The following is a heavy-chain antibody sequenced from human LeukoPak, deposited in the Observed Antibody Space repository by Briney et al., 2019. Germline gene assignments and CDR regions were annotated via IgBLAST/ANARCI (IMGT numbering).Heavy chain of an antibody. Sequence: PSETLSLTCTVSGGSISSSGYYWGWVRQPPGKGLEWIASIYYSRSTSYNPSLRSRVTISVDTSKNQFSLKPSSVTAADTALYHCVRSRDGYNLLDYWGQGTLVTVSS. CDR1: GGSISSSGYY. D-gene: IGHD5-24*01. CDR3: VRSRDGYNLLDY. J-gene: IGHJ4*02. V-gene: IGHV4-39*01. CDR2: IYYSRST.